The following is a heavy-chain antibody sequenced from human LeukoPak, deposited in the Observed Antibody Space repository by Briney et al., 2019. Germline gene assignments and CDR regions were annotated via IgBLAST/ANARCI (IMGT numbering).Heavy chain of an antibody. J-gene: IGHJ4*02. CDR1: GGSIGSDY. D-gene: IGHD6-19*01. CDR2: IYYTWGT. CDR3: AKYGNSGWVIDN. V-gene: IGHV4-59*08. Sequence: PSETLSLTCTVSGGSIGSDYWTWLRQPPGKGLEYIGYIYYTWGTNYNPSLKSRVTISVDTSKNQFSLKLSSVTAADTAVYFCAKYGNSGWVIDNWGQGTLVTVSS.